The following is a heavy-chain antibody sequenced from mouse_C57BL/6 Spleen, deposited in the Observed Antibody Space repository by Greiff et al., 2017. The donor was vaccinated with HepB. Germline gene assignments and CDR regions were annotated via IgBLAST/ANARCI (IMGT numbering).Heavy chain of an antibody. J-gene: IGHJ1*03. CDR3: ARGYNGSSYGGWYFDV. CDR2: ISSGSSTI. V-gene: IGHV5-17*01. Sequence: EVQLVESGGGLVKPGGSLKLSCAASGFTFSDSGMHWVRQAPEKGLEWVAYISSGSSTIYSADTVKGRFTISRDNAKNTLFLQMTSLRSEDTAMYYCARGYNGSSYGGWYFDVWGTGTTVTVSS. CDR1: GFTFSDSG. D-gene: IGHD1-1*01.